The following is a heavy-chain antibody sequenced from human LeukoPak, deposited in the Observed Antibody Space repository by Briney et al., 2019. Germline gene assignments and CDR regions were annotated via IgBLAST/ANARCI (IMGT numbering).Heavy chain of an antibody. J-gene: IGHJ5*02. CDR1: GFTFSSYA. V-gene: IGHV3-23*01. CDR3: AKGDGGTLRSWFDP. Sequence: PGGSLRLSCAASGFTFSSYAMSWVRQAPGKGLEWVSAISGSGGSTYYADSVKGRFTISRDNSKNTLYLQINSLRAEDTAVYYCAKGDGGTLRSWFDPWGQGTLVTVSS. D-gene: IGHD4-23*01. CDR2: ISGSGGST.